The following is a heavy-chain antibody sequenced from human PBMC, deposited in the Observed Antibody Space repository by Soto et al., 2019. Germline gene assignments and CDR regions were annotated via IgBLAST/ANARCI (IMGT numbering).Heavy chain of an antibody. Sequence: QVQLEQSGAEVKKPGSSVKVSCKASGGTLSDHGVAWLRQAPGQGLEWMGGTIPVFNTAKYAQKFQGRVTVTADTFTNIAYMELSSLRSEDTAFYFCARGVYGSGNYYTGPSAFDIWGQGTMVIVYS. V-gene: IGHV1-69*06. CDR3: ARGVYGSGNYYTGPSAFDI. D-gene: IGHD3-10*01. CDR1: GGTLSDHG. CDR2: TIPVFNTA. J-gene: IGHJ3*02.